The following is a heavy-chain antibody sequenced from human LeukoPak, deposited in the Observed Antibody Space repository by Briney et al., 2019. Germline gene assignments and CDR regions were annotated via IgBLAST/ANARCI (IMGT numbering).Heavy chain of an antibody. CDR3: ARDEGPWYSGASGVMDV. Sequence: SETLSLTCTVSGGSISSYYWSWIRQPPGKGLEWIGYIYYSGSTNYNPSLKSRVTISVDTSKNQFSLKLSSVTAADTAVYYCARDEGPWYSGASGVMDVWGQGTTVTVSS. D-gene: IGHD1-26*01. CDR2: IYYSGST. J-gene: IGHJ6*02. CDR1: GGSISSYY. V-gene: IGHV4-59*01.